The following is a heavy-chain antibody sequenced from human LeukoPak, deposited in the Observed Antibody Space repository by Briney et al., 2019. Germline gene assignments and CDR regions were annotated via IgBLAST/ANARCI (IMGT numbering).Heavy chain of an antibody. V-gene: IGHV4-34*01. J-gene: IGHJ4*02. CDR2: INHSGST. CDR1: GGSFSGYY. CDR3: AREGYSSSWTPFDY. Sequence: SETLSLTCAVYGGSFSGYYWSWIRQPPGKGLEWIGEINHSGSTNYNPSLKSRVTISVDTSKNQFSLKLSSVTAADTAVYYCAREGYSSSWTPFDYWGQGTLVTVSS. D-gene: IGHD6-13*01.